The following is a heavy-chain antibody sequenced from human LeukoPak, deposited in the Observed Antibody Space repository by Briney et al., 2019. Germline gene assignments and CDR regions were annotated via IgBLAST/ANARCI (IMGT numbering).Heavy chain of an antibody. J-gene: IGHJ4*02. CDR1: GGSISSNNW. V-gene: IGHV4-4*02. CDR3: ARVNINNWHSCDY. CDR2: IYHSGSP. D-gene: IGHD1-1*01. Sequence: SETLFLTCAVSGGSISSNNWWGWVRQPPGKGLEWIGEIYHSGSPNYNPSLKSRVTISVDKSRNHFSLNLSSVTAADTAVYYCARVNINNWHSCDYWGQGTLVTVSS.